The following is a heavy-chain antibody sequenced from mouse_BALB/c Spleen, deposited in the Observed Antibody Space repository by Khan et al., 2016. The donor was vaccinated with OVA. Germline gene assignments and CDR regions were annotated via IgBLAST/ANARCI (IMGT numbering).Heavy chain of an antibody. CDR2: IYHSGSI. V-gene: IGHV3-1*02. CDR3: ARDGNYMDY. J-gene: IGHJ4*01. CDR1: GYSITSGYS. Sequence: VQLKESGPDLVKPSQSLSLTCTVTGYSITSGYSWHWIRHFPGNKLEWMGYIYHSGSINYNPSLKSRISITRDTSKNQFFLQLNSVTTEDTATYYCARDGNYMDYWGQGTSVTVSS. D-gene: IGHD2-1*01.